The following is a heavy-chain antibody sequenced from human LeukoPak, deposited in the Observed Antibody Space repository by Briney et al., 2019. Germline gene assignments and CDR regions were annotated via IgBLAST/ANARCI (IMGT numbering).Heavy chain of an antibody. J-gene: IGHJ4*02. V-gene: IGHV4-39*01. CDR2: IFYSGNT. CDR3: ARLHNSGYYTIYY. Sequence: PSEALSLPSTVAAGSPSIRSHYCGWLRPPPGRGLEGTENIFYSGNTYYNPSLKSRVTISIDTSQNPLSLQLSTVTAADTAVYYCARLHNSGYYTIYYWGQGTLVTVSS. CDR1: AGSPSIRSHY. D-gene: IGHD3-22*01.